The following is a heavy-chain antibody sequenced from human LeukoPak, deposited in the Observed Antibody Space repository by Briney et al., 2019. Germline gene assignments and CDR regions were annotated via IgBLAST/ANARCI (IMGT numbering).Heavy chain of an antibody. CDR1: GFTFTNAW. V-gene: IGHV3-11*04. J-gene: IGHJ4*02. Sequence: GGSLRLSCAASGFTFTNAWMSWVRQAPGKGLEWISYISGSGTTIYYADSVKGRFTISRDNAKNSLYLQMNSLRAEDTAVYYCARRFGYWGQGTLVTVSS. CDR3: ARRFGY. CDR2: ISGSGTTI. D-gene: IGHD3-22*01.